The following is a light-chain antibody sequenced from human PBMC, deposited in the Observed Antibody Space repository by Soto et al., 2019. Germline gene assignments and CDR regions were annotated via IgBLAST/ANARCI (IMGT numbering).Light chain of an antibody. J-gene: IGKJ5*01. CDR2: GAS. CDR1: QKISSSY. V-gene: IGKV3-20*01. Sequence: EIVLTQSPGTLSLSPGERATLSCRASQKISSSYLAWYQQKPGQAPRFLIYGASSRATGIPDRFSGSGSGTDFTLTISRLEPEDFAVYYCQQYCGTPPITFGQGTRLEIK. CDR3: QQYCGTPPIT.